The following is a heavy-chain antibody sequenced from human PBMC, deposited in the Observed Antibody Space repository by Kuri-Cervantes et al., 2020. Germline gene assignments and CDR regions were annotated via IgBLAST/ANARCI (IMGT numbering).Heavy chain of an antibody. CDR2: IYTSGST. J-gene: IGHJ6*03. CDR3: ARTGVWFYYYYYMDV. V-gene: IGHV4-4*07. CDR1: GGSISSYY. Sequence: SETLSLTCTVSGGSISSYYWSWIRQPAGKGLEWIGRIYTSGSTNYNPSLKSRVTISVDKSKNQFSLKLSSVTAADTAVYYCARTGVWFYYYYYMDVWGKGTTVTVSS. D-gene: IGHD3-10*01.